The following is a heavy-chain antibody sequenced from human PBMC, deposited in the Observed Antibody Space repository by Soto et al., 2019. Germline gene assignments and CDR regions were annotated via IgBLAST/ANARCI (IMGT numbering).Heavy chain of an antibody. CDR3: ARDLAAGDL. CDR2: INPMGGST. D-gene: IGHD6-13*01. J-gene: IGHJ5*02. CDR1: GYTFINYY. V-gene: IGHV1-46*01. Sequence: ASVKVSCKASGYTFINYYIHWVRQAPGQGLEWMAIINPMGGSTNYAQELQGRVTLTSDTSTSTVYMELSSPIFEDTALFYCARDLAAGDLWGQGTLVTVSS.